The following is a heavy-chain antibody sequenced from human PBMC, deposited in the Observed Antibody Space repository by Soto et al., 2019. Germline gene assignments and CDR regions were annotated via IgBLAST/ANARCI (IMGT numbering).Heavy chain of an antibody. CDR1: GGSISSYY. Sequence: SETLSLTCTVSGGSISSYYWSWIRQPPGKGLEWIGYIYYSGSTNYNPSLKSRVTISVDTSKNQFSLKLSSVTAADTAVYYCAREGRRYWFDPWGQGTLVTVSS. J-gene: IGHJ5*02. V-gene: IGHV4-59*01. CDR2: IYYSGST. CDR3: AREGRRYWFDP.